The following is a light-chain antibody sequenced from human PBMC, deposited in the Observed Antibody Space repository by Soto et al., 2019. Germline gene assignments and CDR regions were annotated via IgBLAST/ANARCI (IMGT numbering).Light chain of an antibody. Sequence: QSVLTQPASVSGSPGQSIAISCTGSSSDVGIYNYVSWYQQHPGKVPKLIIYEVTNRPSGVSNRFSGSKSGNTASLTISGLQAEDEADYYCQSYDSSLRVAVFGGGTKLTVL. CDR1: SSDVGIYNY. V-gene: IGLV2-14*01. J-gene: IGLJ3*02. CDR2: EVT. CDR3: QSYDSSLRVAV.